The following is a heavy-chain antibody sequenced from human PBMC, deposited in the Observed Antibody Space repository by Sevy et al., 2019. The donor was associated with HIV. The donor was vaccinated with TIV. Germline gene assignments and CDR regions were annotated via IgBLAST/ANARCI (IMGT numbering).Heavy chain of an antibody. Sequence: GGSLRLSCAASGFTVSNTYMSWVRQAPGKGLEWVSVIYTGGGIDYADSVKDRFTISRDNSKNTLYFQMNSLRTEDTAVYYCVRGLLFSSSWSDYWGQGTLVTVSS. CDR3: VRGLLFSSSWSDY. V-gene: IGHV3-53*01. CDR2: IYTGGGI. J-gene: IGHJ4*02. D-gene: IGHD2-2*01. CDR1: GFTVSNTY.